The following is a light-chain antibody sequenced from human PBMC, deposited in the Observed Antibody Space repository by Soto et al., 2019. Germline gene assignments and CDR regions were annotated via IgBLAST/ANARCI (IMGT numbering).Light chain of an antibody. Sequence: EIVMTQSPATLSVSPGERATLSCRASQSVSSNLAWYQQKPGQAPRLLIYGASTRATGIPARFSGRGSGTEFTLTISSVQPDDFAAYYCQQYDSYPWTFGQGTKV. J-gene: IGKJ1*01. CDR1: QSVSSN. V-gene: IGKV3-15*01. CDR2: GAS. CDR3: QQYDSYPWT.